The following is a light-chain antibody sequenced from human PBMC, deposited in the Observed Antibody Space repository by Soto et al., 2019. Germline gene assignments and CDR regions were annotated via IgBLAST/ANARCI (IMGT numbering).Light chain of an antibody. CDR2: EVS. V-gene: IGLV2-14*01. Sequence: QSALTQPASVSGSPGQSITISCTGTSSDVGGYNYVSWYQQHPGKAPKLMIYEVSNRPSGVSNRFSGSKSGNTASLTISGLQAEDEADYYCSSYTSSSPYVFGTG. CDR3: SSYTSSSPYV. J-gene: IGLJ1*01. CDR1: SSDVGGYNY.